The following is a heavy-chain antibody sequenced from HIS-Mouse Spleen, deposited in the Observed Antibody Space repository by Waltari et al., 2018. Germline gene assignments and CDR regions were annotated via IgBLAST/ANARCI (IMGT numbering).Heavy chain of an antibody. CDR3: ARVNGIAVAGTDAFDI. J-gene: IGHJ3*02. Sequence: QVQLVESGGGVVQPGRSLSLSCTASGFTFSSYAMHWVRQAPGKGLEWVAVISYDGSNKYYADSVKGRFTISRDNSKNTLYLQMNSLRAEDTAVYYCARVNGIAVAGTDAFDIWGQGTMVTVSS. CDR1: GFTFSSYA. V-gene: IGHV3-30-3*01. D-gene: IGHD6-19*01. CDR2: ISYDGSNK.